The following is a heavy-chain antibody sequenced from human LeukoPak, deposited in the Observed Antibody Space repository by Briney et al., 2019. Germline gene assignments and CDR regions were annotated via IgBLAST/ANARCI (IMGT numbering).Heavy chain of an antibody. CDR1: GGSFSGYY. CDR2: INHSGST. CDR3: ARASWRPQNFDL. V-gene: IGHV4-34*01. Sequence: PSETLSLTCAVYGGSFSGYYWSWIRQPPGKGLEWIGEINHSGSTNYNPSLKSRVTISVDTSKNQFSLKLSSVTAADTAVYYCARASWRPQNFDLWGRGTLVTVSS. J-gene: IGHJ2*01.